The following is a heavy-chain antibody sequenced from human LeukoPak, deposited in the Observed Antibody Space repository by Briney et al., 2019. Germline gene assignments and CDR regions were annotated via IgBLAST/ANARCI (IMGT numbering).Heavy chain of an antibody. D-gene: IGHD4-11*01. J-gene: IGHJ4*01. CDR3: TSGGDYTYLDY. V-gene: IGHV3-73*01. Sequence: PGGSLRLSCAASGFTFSNAWMSWVRQAPGKGLEWVGRIRSKANSYATAYAASVKGRFTISRDDSKNTAYLQMNSLKTEDTAVYYCTSGGDYTYLDYWGHGTLVTVSS. CDR2: IRSKANSYAT. CDR1: GFTFSNAW.